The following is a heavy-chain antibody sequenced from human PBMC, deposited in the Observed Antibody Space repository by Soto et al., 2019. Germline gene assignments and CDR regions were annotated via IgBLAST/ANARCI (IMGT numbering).Heavy chain of an antibody. D-gene: IGHD6-19*01. J-gene: IGHJ4*02. CDR3: ARVTVAGTSFDY. CDR1: GGSISSSGYY. V-gene: IGHV4-39*07. CDR2: IFYSGST. Sequence: PSETLSLTCAVSGGSISSSGYYWSWIRQPPGKGLEWIGSIFYSGSTYYNPSLKSRVTISVDKSKNQFSLKLSSVTAADTAVYYCARVTVAGTSFDYWGQGTLVTVSS.